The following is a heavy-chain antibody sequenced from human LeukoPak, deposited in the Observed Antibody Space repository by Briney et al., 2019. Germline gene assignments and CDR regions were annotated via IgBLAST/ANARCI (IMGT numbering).Heavy chain of an antibody. Sequence: GRSLRLSYAPSGFTFSDYCMSWVRQAPGKGLGWVSFISISSGYTNYADSVKGRFTISRDNDKNSMYLQMNNLRVEDTAVYYCARAPKYCSGGTCSDYWGQGTLVTVSS. V-gene: IGHV3-11*05. J-gene: IGHJ4*02. CDR3: ARAPKYCSGGTCSDY. CDR1: GFTFSDYC. CDR2: ISISSGYT. D-gene: IGHD2-15*01.